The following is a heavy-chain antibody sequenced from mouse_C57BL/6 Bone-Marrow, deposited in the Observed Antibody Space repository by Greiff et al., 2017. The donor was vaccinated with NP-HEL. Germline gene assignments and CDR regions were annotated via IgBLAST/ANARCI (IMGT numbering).Heavy chain of an antibody. CDR3: VRQRGGYPAWFAY. CDR2: IRSKSNNYAT. CDR1: GFSFNTYA. V-gene: IGHV10-1*01. Sequence: EVKLVESGGGLVQPKGSLKLSCAASGFSFNTYAMNWVRQAPGKGLEWVARIRSKSNNYATYYADSVKDRFTISRDDSESMLYLQMNNLKTEDTAMYYCVRQRGGYPAWFAYWGQGTLVTVSA. D-gene: IGHD2-2*01. J-gene: IGHJ3*01.